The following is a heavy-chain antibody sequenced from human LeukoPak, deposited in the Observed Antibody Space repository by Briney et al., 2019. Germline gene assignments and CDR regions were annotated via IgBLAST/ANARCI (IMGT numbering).Heavy chain of an antibody. D-gene: IGHD6-13*01. Sequence: SQTLSLTCAISGDSVSSNSAAWNWIRQSPSRGLEWLGRTYFRSKWYSDYTMSVEGRITINGDASKNQFSLQLNSVTPEDTAVYFCARSIPATGNNFDYWGQGTRVTVSS. CDR1: GDSVSSNSAA. J-gene: IGHJ4*02. CDR2: TYFRSKWYS. V-gene: IGHV6-1*01. CDR3: ARSIPATGNNFDY.